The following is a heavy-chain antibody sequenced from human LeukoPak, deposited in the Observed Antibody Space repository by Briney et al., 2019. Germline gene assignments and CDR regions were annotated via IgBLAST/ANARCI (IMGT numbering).Heavy chain of an antibody. CDR1: GGTFSSYA. J-gene: IGHJ5*02. V-gene: IGHV1-69*13. Sequence: ASVKVSCKASGGTFSSYAISWVRQAPGQGLEWMGGIIPIFGTANYAQKFQGRVTITADESTSTAYMELSSLRSEDTAVYHCARRYSSSWYGDNWFDPWGQGTLVTVSS. CDR2: IIPIFGTA. CDR3: ARRYSSSWYGDNWFDP. D-gene: IGHD6-13*01.